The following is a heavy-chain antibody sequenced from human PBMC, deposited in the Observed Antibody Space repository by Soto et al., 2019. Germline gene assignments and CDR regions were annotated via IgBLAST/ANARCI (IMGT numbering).Heavy chain of an antibody. CDR2: IYWDDDK. J-gene: IGHJ4*02. V-gene: IGHV2-5*02. D-gene: IGHD4-4*01. CDR3: AHIDYSSTLDY. CDR1: GFSLSTTRVG. Sequence: QITLEESGPPLVKPTQTLTLTCTFSGFSLSTTRVGVGWIRQPPGKALEWLALIYWDDDKRYSPSLKSRLTITKDTSKNPVVLTMTNMDPVDTATYYCAHIDYSSTLDYWGQGTLVTGSS.